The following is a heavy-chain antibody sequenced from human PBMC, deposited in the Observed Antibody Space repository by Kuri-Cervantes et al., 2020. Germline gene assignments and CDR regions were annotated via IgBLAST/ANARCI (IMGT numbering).Heavy chain of an antibody. J-gene: IGHJ6*02. CDR3: AREDYSSSSGGMDV. Sequence: SETLSLTCTVSGGSISSGSYYWSWIRQPAGKGLEWIGRIYTSGSTNYNPSLKSRVTISVDTSKNQFSLKLSSVTAANTAVYYCAREDYSSSSGGMDVWGQGTTVTISS. CDR1: GGSISSGSYY. D-gene: IGHD6-6*01. V-gene: IGHV4-61*02. CDR2: IYTSGST.